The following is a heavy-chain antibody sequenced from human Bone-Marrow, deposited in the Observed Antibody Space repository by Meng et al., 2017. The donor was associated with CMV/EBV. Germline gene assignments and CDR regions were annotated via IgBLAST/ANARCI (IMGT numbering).Heavy chain of an antibody. CDR3: AKDKQLASFDY. CDR1: GFTFSNAW. Sequence: GESLKISCAASGFTFSNAWMSWVRQAPGKGLEWVAFIRYDGSNKYYADSVKGRFTISRDNSKNTLYLQMNSLRAEDTAVYYCAKDKQLASFDYWGQGTLVTVSS. V-gene: IGHV3-30*02. J-gene: IGHJ4*02. CDR2: IRYDGSNK. D-gene: IGHD6-13*01.